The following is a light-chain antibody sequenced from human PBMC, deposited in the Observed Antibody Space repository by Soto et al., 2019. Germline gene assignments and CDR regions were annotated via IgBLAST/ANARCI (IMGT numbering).Light chain of an antibody. CDR2: GAS. Sequence: EIVMTQSPATLSVSPGERATLSCRASQSVSSKLAWYQQKPGQAPRLLIHGASTRATGIPARFSGSGSGTEFTLTISSLQSEDFAVYDCQQYNYGPPWTFGQGTKVEIK. J-gene: IGKJ1*01. CDR3: QQYNYGPPWT. V-gene: IGKV3-15*01. CDR1: QSVSSK.